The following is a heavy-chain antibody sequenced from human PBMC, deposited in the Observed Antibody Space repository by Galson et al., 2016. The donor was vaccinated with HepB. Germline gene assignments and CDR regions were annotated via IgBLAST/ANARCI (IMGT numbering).Heavy chain of an antibody. V-gene: IGHV1-69*13. CDR3: ASHTRGQYDTGRYEFNF. Sequence: SVKVSCKASGGSFRTYVLNWVRRAPGQGLQWVGGIIPMFGTPNYAQKFPGRVTITADESTSTAYLDLGGLRSDDTAVYYCASHTRGQYDTGRYEFNFWGQGTLLIVSS. CDR1: GGSFRTYV. J-gene: IGHJ4*02. D-gene: IGHD3-22*01. CDR2: IIPMFGTP.